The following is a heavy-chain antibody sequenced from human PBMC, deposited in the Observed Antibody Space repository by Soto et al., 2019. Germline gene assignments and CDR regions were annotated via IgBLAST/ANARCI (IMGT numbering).Heavy chain of an antibody. V-gene: IGHV5-10-1*01. CDR3: AKHTPGIEAAGTNYYYRMDV. CDR2: IDPSDSYT. J-gene: IGHJ6*02. CDR1: GYSFTSYW. D-gene: IGHD6-13*01. Sequence: GESLKISCKGSGYSFTSYWISWVRQMPGKGLEWMGRIDPSDSYTNYSPSFQGHVTISADKSISTAYLQWGSLKASDTAMYYCAKHTPGIEAAGTNYYYRMDVWGPGTTVTVS.